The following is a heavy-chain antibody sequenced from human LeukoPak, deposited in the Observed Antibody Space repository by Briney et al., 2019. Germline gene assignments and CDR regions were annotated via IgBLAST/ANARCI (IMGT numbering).Heavy chain of an antibody. J-gene: IGHJ4*02. V-gene: IGHV3-23*01. CDR1: GFTFSSYA. Sequence: GGSLRLSCAASGFTFSSYAMSWVRQAPGKGLEWVSAISGSGGSTYYADSVKGRFTISRDNSKNTLYLQMNSLRAEDTAVYYCAKTMYYYGSGSYGRLGYWGKEPLVTFSS. D-gene: IGHD3-10*01. CDR2: ISGSGGST. CDR3: AKTMYYYGSGSYGRLGY.